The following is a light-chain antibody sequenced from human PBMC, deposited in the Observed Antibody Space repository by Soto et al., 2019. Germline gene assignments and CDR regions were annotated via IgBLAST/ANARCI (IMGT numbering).Light chain of an antibody. Sequence: DIMMTQSPLILPVTPGEPASISCRSSQSLLYNNTYNYLDRYLQKPGQSPQLLIYLGSNRATGVPDRFSGSGTGTDFTLKVSRVETEYVGTYYCMQTLQGFTFGQWTLLEIQ. CDR1: QSLLYNNTYNY. V-gene: IGKV2-28*01. CDR2: LGS. J-gene: IGKJ5*01. CDR3: MQTLQGFT.